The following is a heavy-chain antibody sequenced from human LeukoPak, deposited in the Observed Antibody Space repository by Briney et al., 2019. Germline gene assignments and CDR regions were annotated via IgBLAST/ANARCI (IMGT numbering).Heavy chain of an antibody. Sequence: GASVKVSCKASGYSFTSYYMHWVRQAPGQGLEWMGIINPSGGSTTYAQEFQGRGTMTRDTSTRTVYMQLSSLSSEDTAVYYCAREKGAARAFDYWGQGTLVTVSS. CDR1: GYSFTSYY. D-gene: IGHD6-6*01. J-gene: IGHJ4*02. CDR3: AREKGAARAFDY. CDR2: INPSGGST. V-gene: IGHV1-46*03.